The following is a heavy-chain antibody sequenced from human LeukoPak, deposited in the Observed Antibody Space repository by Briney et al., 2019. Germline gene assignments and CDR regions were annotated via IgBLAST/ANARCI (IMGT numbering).Heavy chain of an antibody. Sequence: GRSLRLSCAASGFTFSGYAMHWVRQAPGKGLEWVAVISYDGSNKYYADSVKGRFTISRDNSKNTLYLQMNSLRAEDTAVYYCARSGYSSGWYGGYYYYYGMDVWGQGTTVTVSS. CDR1: GFTFSGYA. CDR2: ISYDGSNK. J-gene: IGHJ6*02. V-gene: IGHV3-30-3*01. D-gene: IGHD6-19*01. CDR3: ARSGYSSGWYGGYYYYYGMDV.